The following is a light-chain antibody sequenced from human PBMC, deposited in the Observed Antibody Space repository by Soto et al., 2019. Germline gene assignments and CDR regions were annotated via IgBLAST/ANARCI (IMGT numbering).Light chain of an antibody. CDR2: DVN. CDR3: TSWTTSTTMI. Sequence: QSALTQPASVSGSPGQSITISCTGTSSDIGAYNFVSWYQQHPGKAPKLMLYDVNIRPSGVSNRFSGSKSGNTASLTISGIQADDEADYYCTSWTTSTTMIFGGGTKVTVL. CDR1: SSDIGAYNF. J-gene: IGLJ2*01. V-gene: IGLV2-14*03.